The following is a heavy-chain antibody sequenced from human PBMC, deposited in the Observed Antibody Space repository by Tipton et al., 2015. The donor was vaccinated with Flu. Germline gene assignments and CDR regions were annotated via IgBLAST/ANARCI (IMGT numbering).Heavy chain of an antibody. V-gene: IGHV4-38-2*02. CDR2: IFRTGST. Sequence: TLSLTCTISGDSISSRYYWGWIRQPPGKGLEWIGNIFRTGSTYHNPSLKSRVTMSVDTSKNQFSLNLSSVTAADTAVYYCARAPMTTVTAFDIWGQGTMVTVSS. CDR3: ARAPMTTVTAFDI. J-gene: IGHJ3*02. CDR1: GDSISSRYY. D-gene: IGHD4-17*01.